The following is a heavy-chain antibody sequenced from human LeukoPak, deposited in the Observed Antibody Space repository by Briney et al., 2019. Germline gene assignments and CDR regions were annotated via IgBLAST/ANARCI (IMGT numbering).Heavy chain of an antibody. J-gene: IGHJ3*02. CDR2: IYYSGST. Sequence: SETLSLTCTVSGGSISSHYWSWIRQPPGKGLEWIGYIYYSGSTNYNPSLKSRVTISVDTSKNQYSLKLSSVTAADTAVYYCARGALYYYDSSGSPGAFDIWGQGTMVTVSS. D-gene: IGHD3-22*01. CDR1: GGSISSHY. V-gene: IGHV4-59*11. CDR3: ARGALYYYDSSGSPGAFDI.